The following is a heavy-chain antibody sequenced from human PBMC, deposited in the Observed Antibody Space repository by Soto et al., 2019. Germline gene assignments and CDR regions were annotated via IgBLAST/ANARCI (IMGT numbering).Heavy chain of an antibody. CDR1: GYTFTSYD. V-gene: IGHV1-8*01. Sequence: EASVKVSCKASGYTFTSYDINWVRQATGQGLEWMGWMNPNSGNTGYAQKFQGRVTMTRNTSISTAYMELSSLRSEDTAVYYCARGGSITIFGGFDPWGQGTLVTVSS. J-gene: IGHJ5*02. CDR3: ARGGSITIFGGFDP. CDR2: MNPNSGNT. D-gene: IGHD3-3*01.